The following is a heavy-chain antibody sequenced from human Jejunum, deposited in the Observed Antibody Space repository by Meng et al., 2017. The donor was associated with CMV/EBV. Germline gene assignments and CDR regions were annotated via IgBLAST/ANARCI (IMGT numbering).Heavy chain of an antibody. J-gene: IGHJ4*02. CDR2: INAYNGDT. V-gene: IGHV1-18*01. CDR1: GYTLTNYG. Sequence: QAQLVQSGGGVKKPGASVKVPWKASGYTLTNYGITWVRQAPGQGLEWMGWINAYNGDTNYAQTLQGRVTMTTDTSTSTAYMELRSLRSDDTAVYYCARGRRNEPLFDYWGQGTLVTVSS. D-gene: IGHD1-14*01. CDR3: ARGRRNEPLFDY.